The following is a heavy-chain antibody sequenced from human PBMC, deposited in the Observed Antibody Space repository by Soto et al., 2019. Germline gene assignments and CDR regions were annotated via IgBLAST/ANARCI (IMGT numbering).Heavy chain of an antibody. Sequence: GSGPTLVNPTQTLTLTCTFSGFSLNTYGVGVAWVRQPPGKALEWLALIYWDDDKRFSPSLETRLTITKDTSKNHVVLTMTNMDPVDTATYYCAHAKNGGPFDYWGQGTLVTVSS. CDR3: AHAKNGGPFDY. J-gene: IGHJ4*02. CDR1: GFSLNTYGVG. CDR2: IYWDDDK. V-gene: IGHV2-5*02. D-gene: IGHD3-16*01.